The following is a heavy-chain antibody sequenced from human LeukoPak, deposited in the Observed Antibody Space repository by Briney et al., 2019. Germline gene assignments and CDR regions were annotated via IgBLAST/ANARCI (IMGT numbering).Heavy chain of an antibody. CDR2: ISSSSSYI. Sequence: GGSLRLSCAASGFTFSSYSMNWVRQAPGKGLEWVSSISSSSSYIYYADSVKGRFTISRDNAKNSLYLQMNSLRAEDTAVYYCARVGVHSWELQKYFDYWGQGTLVTVSS. CDR1: GFTFSSYS. V-gene: IGHV3-21*01. J-gene: IGHJ4*02. D-gene: IGHD1-26*01. CDR3: ARVGVHSWELQKYFDY.